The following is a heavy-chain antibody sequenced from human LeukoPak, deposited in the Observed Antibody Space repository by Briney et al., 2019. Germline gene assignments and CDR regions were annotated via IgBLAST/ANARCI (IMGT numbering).Heavy chain of an antibody. CDR1: GGSMSYNH. V-gene: IGHV4-4*07. CDR3: ARMVRGVAPKY. Sequence: SETLSLTCSVSGGSMSYNHWSWIRQPAGKQLEWIGRIFSSGTTTYNPSLKSRVTMSIDTSKNQFSLKLSSVTAADTAVYYCARMVRGVAPKYWGQGTLVTVSS. CDR2: IFSSGTT. D-gene: IGHD3-10*01. J-gene: IGHJ4*02.